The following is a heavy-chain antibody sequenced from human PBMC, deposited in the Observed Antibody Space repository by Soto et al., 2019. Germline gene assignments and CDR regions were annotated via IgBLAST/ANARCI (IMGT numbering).Heavy chain of an antibody. Sequence: ASVKVSCKASEYSFTGHYLHWVRLAPGQGLEWMGWIDPKSGYTKYAPKFRDRVTMTSVTSTSTAYMDLNSLTYDDTAVYFCARDYDKSGYDYFDPWGQGTQVTVSP. V-gene: IGHV1-2*02. CDR1: EYSFTGHY. D-gene: IGHD3-22*01. CDR3: ARDYDKSGYDYFDP. CDR2: IDPKSGYT. J-gene: IGHJ5*02.